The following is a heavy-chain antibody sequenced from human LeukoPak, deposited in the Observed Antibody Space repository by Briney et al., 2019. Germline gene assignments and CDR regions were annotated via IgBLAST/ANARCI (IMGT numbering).Heavy chain of an antibody. CDR2: IYYSGST. CDR3: ARVYYDILTGYYAYGMDV. Sequence: SETLSLTCTVSGGSISSSSYYWGWIRQPPGKGLEWIGSIYYSGSTYYNPSLKSRVTISVDTSKNQFSLKLSSVTAADTAVYYCARVYYDILTGYYAYGMDVWGQGTTVTVSS. J-gene: IGHJ6*02. D-gene: IGHD3-9*01. V-gene: IGHV4-39*07. CDR1: GGSISSSSYY.